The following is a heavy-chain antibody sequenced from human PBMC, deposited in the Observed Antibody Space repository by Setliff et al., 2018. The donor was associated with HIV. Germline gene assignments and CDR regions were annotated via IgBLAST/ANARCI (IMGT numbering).Heavy chain of an antibody. J-gene: IGHJ6*02. V-gene: IGHV1-3*01. CDR1: RATFTSYA. D-gene: IGHD3-10*01. CDR2: INAGNGNT. CDR3: ARSVIGHYYYGMDV. Sequence: ASVKVSCKTSRATFTSYAMHWVRQAPGQRLEWMGWINAGNGNTKYSQKFQGRVTITRDESTSTAYMELSSLRSEDTAVYYCARSVIGHYYYGMDVWGQGTLVTVSS.